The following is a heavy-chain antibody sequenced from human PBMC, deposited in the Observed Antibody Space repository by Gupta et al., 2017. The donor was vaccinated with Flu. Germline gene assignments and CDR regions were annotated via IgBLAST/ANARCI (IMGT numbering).Heavy chain of an antibody. V-gene: IGHV3-64*01. CDR1: GFTLSNYP. CDR3: AREAGYSDGSGNNFDY. Sequence: EVQLVESGGDLVQPGGSLRLSCAAYGFTLSNYPMHWVRQAPGTELEYVSTISRNGGTTFYANSVKGRFTISRDTSKNTLYLQMGSLRAEDMAVYYCAREAGYSDGSGNNFDYWGQGTLVTVSS. CDR2: ISRNGGTT. J-gene: IGHJ4*02. D-gene: IGHD3-22*01.